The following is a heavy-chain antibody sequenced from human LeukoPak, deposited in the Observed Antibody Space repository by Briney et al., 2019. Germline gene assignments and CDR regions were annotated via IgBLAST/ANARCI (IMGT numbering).Heavy chain of an antibody. CDR3: MKEVWGSYPD. J-gene: IGHJ4*02. D-gene: IGHD3-16*02. Sequence: PGGSLRLSCAASGFTFSSYAMTWVRQAPGKGLEWVSAISRGAIDIYYADSVKGRFTISRDDSKNALYLQMNNLRAEDTALYYCMKEVWGSYPDWGQGTLVTVSS. CDR1: GFTFSSYA. CDR2: ISRGAIDI. V-gene: IGHV3-23*01.